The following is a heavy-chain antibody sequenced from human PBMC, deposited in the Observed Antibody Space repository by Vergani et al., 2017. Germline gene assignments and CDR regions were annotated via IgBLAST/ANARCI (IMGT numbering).Heavy chain of an antibody. V-gene: IGHV3-48*01. D-gene: IGHD3-22*01. CDR2: ISSSSSTI. CDR3: ASLTSRRYYDSSGFGDAFDI. Sequence: EVQLVESGGGLVQPGGSLRLFCAASGFTFSSYSMNWVRQAPGKGLEWVSYISSSSSTIYYADSVKGRFTISRDNAKNSLYLQMNSLRAEDTAVYYCASLTSRRYYDSSGFGDAFDIWGQGTMVTVSS. CDR1: GFTFSSYS. J-gene: IGHJ3*02.